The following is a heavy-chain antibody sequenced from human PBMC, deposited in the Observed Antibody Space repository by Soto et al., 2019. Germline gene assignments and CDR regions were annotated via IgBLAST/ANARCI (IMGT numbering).Heavy chain of an antibody. J-gene: IGHJ5*02. Sequence: PGGSLRLSCAASGFTFSSYTMHWVRQAPGKGLEWVAVIWYDGSNKYYADSVKGRFTISRDNSKNTLYLQMNSLRAEDTAVYYCAKDRSTYYLVPPFDPWGQGTLVTVSS. V-gene: IGHV3-33*06. CDR1: GFTFSSYT. CDR2: IWYDGSNK. D-gene: IGHD3-10*01. CDR3: AKDRSTYYLVPPFDP.